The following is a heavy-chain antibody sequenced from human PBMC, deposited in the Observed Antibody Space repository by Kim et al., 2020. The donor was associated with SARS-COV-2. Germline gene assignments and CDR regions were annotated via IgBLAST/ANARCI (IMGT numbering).Heavy chain of an antibody. D-gene: IGHD6-19*01. Sequence: SLKSRVTISVDTSKNQFSLKLSSVTAADTAVYYCARAGSSGWSKVYYFDYWGQGTLVTVSS. J-gene: IGHJ4*02. CDR3: ARAGSSGWSKVYYFDY. V-gene: IGHV4-59*01.